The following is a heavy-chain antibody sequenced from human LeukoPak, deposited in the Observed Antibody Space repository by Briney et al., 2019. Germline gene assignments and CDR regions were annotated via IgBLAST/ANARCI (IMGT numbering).Heavy chain of an antibody. CDR2: ISGSGGNT. V-gene: IGHV3-23*01. CDR1: GFIFSSYA. CDR3: ARDQTTRASGSYYSWFDP. J-gene: IGHJ5*02. Sequence: GGSLRLSCAASGFIFSSYAMSWVRQAPGKGLEWVSGISGSGGNTYYADSVKGRFTISRDNAKNSLYLQMNGLRAEDSAIYYCARDQTTRASGSYYSWFDPWGQGTLVTVSS. D-gene: IGHD1-26*01.